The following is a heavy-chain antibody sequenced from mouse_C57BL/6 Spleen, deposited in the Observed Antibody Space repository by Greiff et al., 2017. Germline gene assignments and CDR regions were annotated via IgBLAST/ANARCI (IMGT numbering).Heavy chain of an antibody. CDR2: IYPGDGDT. CDR3: ARRSGYDAMDY. CDR1: GYAFSSSW. J-gene: IGHJ4*01. V-gene: IGHV1-82*01. Sequence: VQLQQSGPELVKPGASVKISCKASGYAFSSSWMNWVKQRPGKGLEWIGRIYPGDGDTNYNGKFKGTATLTADKSSSTAYMQLSSLTSEDSAVYFCARRSGYDAMDYWGQGTSVTVSS. D-gene: IGHD3-2*02.